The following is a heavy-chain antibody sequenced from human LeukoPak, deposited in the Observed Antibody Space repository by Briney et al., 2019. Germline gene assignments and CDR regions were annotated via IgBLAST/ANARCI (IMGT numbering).Heavy chain of an antibody. J-gene: IGHJ4*02. CDR1: GFTFSSYA. CDR2: ISGGST. Sequence: GGSLRLSCAASGFTFSSYAMSWVRQAPGKGLEWVSAISGGSTYYADSVKGRFTISRDNSKNTLYLQMNSLRAEDTAVYYCAKDTYVWGSYSLFDYWGQGTLVTVSS. CDR3: AKDTYVWGSYSLFDY. V-gene: IGHV3-23*01. D-gene: IGHD3-16*01.